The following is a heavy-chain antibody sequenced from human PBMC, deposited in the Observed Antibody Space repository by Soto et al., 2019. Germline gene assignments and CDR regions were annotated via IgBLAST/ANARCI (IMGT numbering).Heavy chain of an antibody. V-gene: IGHV1-18*04. CDR3: ARISSLPEAKFWSGYYPPAAQGY. Sequence: ASVKASCKXSGYPSTSHGTSWVRPAPGQGLAWTGSISAYNGNTNYAQKLPGRVTMPPDTSTSTDDMALRSLSSDDTAPYPCARISSLPEAKFWSGYYPPAAQGYWGQRTLGAVSS. D-gene: IGHD3-3*01. CDR2: ISAYNGNT. J-gene: IGHJ4*02. CDR1: GYPSTSHG.